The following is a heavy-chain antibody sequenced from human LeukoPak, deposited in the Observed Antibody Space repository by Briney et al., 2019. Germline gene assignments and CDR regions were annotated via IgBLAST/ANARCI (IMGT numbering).Heavy chain of an antibody. J-gene: IGHJ4*02. V-gene: IGHV4-59*01. Sequence: SETLSLTCTVSGGSISSYYWSWIRQPPGKGLEWIGYIYYSGSTNYNPSLKSRVTISVDTSKNQFSLKLSSVTAADTAVYYCARVETRDGYNYGYFDYWGQGTLVTVSS. CDR2: IYYSGST. CDR3: ARVETRDGYNYGYFDY. D-gene: IGHD5-24*01. CDR1: GGSISSYY.